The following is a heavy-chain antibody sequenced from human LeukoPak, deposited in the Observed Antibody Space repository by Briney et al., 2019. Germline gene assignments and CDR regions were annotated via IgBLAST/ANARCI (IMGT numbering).Heavy chain of an antibody. CDR1: GGSFSGYY. V-gene: IGHV4-34*01. D-gene: IGHD2-2*02. J-gene: IGHJ4*02. Sequence: SETLSLTCAVYGGSFSGYYWSWIRQPPGKGLEWIGEINHSGSTNYNPSLKSRVTISVDTSKNQFSLKLSSVTAADTAVYYCARHTFVRFDYWGQGTLVTASS. CDR2: INHSGST. CDR3: ARHTFVRFDY.